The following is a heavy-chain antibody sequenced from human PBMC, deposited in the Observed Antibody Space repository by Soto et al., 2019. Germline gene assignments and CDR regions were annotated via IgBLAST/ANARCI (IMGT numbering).Heavy chain of an antibody. Sequence: ASVKVSCKASGYTFTSYAMHWVRQAPGQRLEWMGWINAGNGNTKYSQKFQGRVTITRDTSASTAYMELSRLRSDDTAVYYCAREWLLFAYDYWGQGTLVTVSS. D-gene: IGHD3-3*01. J-gene: IGHJ4*02. CDR1: GYTFTSYA. V-gene: IGHV1-3*01. CDR2: INAGNGNT. CDR3: AREWLLFAYDY.